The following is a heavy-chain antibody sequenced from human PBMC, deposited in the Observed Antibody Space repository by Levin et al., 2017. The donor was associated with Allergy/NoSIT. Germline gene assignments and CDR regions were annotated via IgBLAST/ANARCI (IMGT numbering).Heavy chain of an antibody. CDR3: AMPPNYYDSSGYYPPYFDY. CDR1: GYTFTSYY. CDR2: INPSGGST. Sequence: ASVKVSCKASGYTFTSYYMHWVRQAPGQGLEWMGIINPSGGSTSYAQKFQGRVTMTRDTSTSTVYMELSSLRSEDTAVYYCAMPPNYYDSSGYYPPYFDYWGQGTLVTVSS. V-gene: IGHV1-46*01. D-gene: IGHD3-22*01. J-gene: IGHJ4*02.